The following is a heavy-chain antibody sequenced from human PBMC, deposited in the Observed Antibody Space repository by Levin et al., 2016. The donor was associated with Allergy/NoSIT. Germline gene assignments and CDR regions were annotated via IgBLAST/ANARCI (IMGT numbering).Heavy chain of an antibody. J-gene: IGHJ6*02. CDR3: ARVMTTVTKKHYYYGMDV. CDR2: ISAYNGNT. Sequence: ASVKVSCKASGYTFTSYGISWVRQAPGQGLEWMGWISAYNGNTNYAQKLQGRVTMTTDTSTSTAYMELRSLRSDDTAVYYCARVMTTVTKKHYYYGMDVWGQGTTVTVSS. D-gene: IGHD4-17*01. V-gene: IGHV1-18*01. CDR1: GYTFTSYG.